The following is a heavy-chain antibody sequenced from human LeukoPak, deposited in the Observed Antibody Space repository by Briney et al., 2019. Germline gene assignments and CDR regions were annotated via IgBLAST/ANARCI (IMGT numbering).Heavy chain of an antibody. V-gene: IGHV3-21*01. CDR1: EFTFSSYS. Sequence: GGSLRLSCAASEFTFSSYSMNWVRQAPGKGLEWVSSISSSSSYIYYADSVKGRFTISRDNAKNSLYLQMNSLRAEDTAVYYCARARITIFGPVRLGSFDIWGQGTMVTVSS. J-gene: IGHJ3*02. CDR3: ARARITIFGPVRLGSFDI. CDR2: ISSSSSYI. D-gene: IGHD3-3*01.